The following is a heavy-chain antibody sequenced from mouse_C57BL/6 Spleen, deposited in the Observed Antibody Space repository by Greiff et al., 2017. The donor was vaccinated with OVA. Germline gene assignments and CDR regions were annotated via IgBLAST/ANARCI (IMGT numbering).Heavy chain of an antibody. J-gene: IGHJ1*03. V-gene: IGHV1-26*01. D-gene: IGHD1-1*01. Sequence: VQLQQSGPELVKPGASVKISCKASGYTFTDYYMNWVKQSHGKSLEWIGDINPNNGGTSYNQKFKGKATLTVDKSSSTAYMELRSLTSEDSAVYYCARPYYGSSPYWYFDVWGTGTTVTVSS. CDR1: GYTFTDYY. CDR3: ARPYYGSSPYWYFDV. CDR2: INPNNGGT.